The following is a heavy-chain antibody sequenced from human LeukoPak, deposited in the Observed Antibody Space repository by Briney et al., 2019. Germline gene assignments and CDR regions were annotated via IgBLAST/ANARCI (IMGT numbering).Heavy chain of an antibody. V-gene: IGHV4-39*07. J-gene: IGHJ5*02. D-gene: IGHD6-13*01. CDR3: ARQEQQLIYNWFDP. CDR2: IYYTGNT. CDR1: GDSITGYY. Sequence: SETLSLTCSVSGDSITGYYWGWIRQPPGKGLEWIGNIYYTGNTYYNSSLKSRVTISLDTSKNQFSLKLSSVTAADTAVYYCARQEQQLIYNWFDPWGQGTLVTVSS.